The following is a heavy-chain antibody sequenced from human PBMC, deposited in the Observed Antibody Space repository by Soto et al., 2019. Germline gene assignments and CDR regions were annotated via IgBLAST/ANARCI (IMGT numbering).Heavy chain of an antibody. V-gene: IGHV3-30*18. CDR1: GFTFSSYG. CDR2: ISYDGSNK. D-gene: IGHD3-3*01. CDR3: AKDRGTIFGVVIIDHYGMDV. Sequence: ESGGGVVQPGRSLRLSCAASGFTFSSYGMHWVRQAPGKGLEWVAVISYDGSNKYYADSVKGRFTNSRDNSKNTLYLQMNSLRAEDTAVYYCAKDRGTIFGVVIIDHYGMDVWGQGTTVTVSS. J-gene: IGHJ6*02.